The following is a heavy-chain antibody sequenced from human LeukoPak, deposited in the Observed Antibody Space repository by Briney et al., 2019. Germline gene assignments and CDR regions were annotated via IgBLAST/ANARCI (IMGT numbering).Heavy chain of an antibody. CDR1: GGSISSHY. J-gene: IGHJ6*03. D-gene: IGHD3-3*01. CDR2: IYNSGSS. CDR3: ARDGSATIFGDYYYYMDV. Sequence: PSETLSLTCTVSGGSISSHYWSWIRQPPGKGLEWIGYIYNSGSSNYNPSLKSRVSISVDTSMNQFSLKLTSVTAADTAVYYCARDGSATIFGDYYYYMDVWGEGTTVTVSS. V-gene: IGHV4-59*11.